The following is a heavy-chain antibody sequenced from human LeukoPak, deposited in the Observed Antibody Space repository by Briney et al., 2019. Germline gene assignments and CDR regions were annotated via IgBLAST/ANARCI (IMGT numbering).Heavy chain of an antibody. V-gene: IGHV1-69*13. CDR2: IIPIFGTA. CDR1: GYTFTNFG. Sequence: ASVKVSCKASGYTFTNFGISWVRQAPGQGLEWMGGIIPIFGTANYAQKFQGRVTITADESTSTAYMELSSLRSEDTAVYYCVVSSGSYSAPFDYWGQGTLVTVSS. D-gene: IGHD1-26*01. J-gene: IGHJ4*02. CDR3: VVSSGSYSAPFDY.